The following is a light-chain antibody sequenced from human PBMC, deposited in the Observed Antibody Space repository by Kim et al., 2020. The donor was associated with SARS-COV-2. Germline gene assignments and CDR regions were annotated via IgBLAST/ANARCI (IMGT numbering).Light chain of an antibody. Sequence: LSSSAGDRVTITCQSSRAGTNTSNWYQQKPGKAPKLLIYDASNLETGVPSRFSGSGSGSYFTLTIISLQPEDIATYYCQHLRGFGQGTKLEI. V-gene: IGKV1-33*01. CDR1: RAGTNT. CDR2: DAS. CDR3: QHLRG. J-gene: IGKJ2*03.